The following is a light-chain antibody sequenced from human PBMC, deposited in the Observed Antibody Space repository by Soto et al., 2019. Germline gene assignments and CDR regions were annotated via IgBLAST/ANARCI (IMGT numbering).Light chain of an antibody. CDR2: DAS. CDR3: QQYNTYSSLT. Sequence: DIQMTQSPSTLSASVGDRVTITCRASQSISSWLAWYQQKLGRAPRLPIYDASSLESGVPSRFSGSGYGTEFTLTISSLQPDDFATYYCQQYNTYSSLTFGGGTKVEIK. J-gene: IGKJ4*01. CDR1: QSISSW. V-gene: IGKV1-5*01.